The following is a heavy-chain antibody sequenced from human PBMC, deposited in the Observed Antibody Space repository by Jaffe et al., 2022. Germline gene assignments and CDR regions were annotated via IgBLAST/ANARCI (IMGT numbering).Heavy chain of an antibody. CDR1: GFSLSTSGMC. CDR3: ARTTYCSGGSCYMGVDWFDP. V-gene: IGHV2-70*01. CDR2: IDWDDDK. D-gene: IGHD2-15*01. J-gene: IGHJ5*02. Sequence: QVTLRESGPALVKPTQTLTLTCTFSGFSLSTSGMCVSWIRQPPGKALEWLALIDWDDDKYYSTSLKTRLTISKDTSKNQVVLTMTNMDPVDTATYYCARTTYCSGGSCYMGVDWFDPWGQGTLVTVSS.